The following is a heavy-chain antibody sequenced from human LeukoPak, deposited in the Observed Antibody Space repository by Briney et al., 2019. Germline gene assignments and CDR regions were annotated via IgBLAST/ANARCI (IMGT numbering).Heavy chain of an antibody. Sequence: GGSLGLSCAASGFTFSSYAMSWVRQAPGKGLEWVSAISGSGGSTYYADSVKGRFTISRDNSKNTLYLQMNSLRAEDTAVYYCAKREYGDYNNWFDPWGQGTLVTVSS. CDR1: GFTFSSYA. V-gene: IGHV3-23*01. J-gene: IGHJ5*02. CDR2: ISGSGGST. D-gene: IGHD4-17*01. CDR3: AKREYGDYNNWFDP.